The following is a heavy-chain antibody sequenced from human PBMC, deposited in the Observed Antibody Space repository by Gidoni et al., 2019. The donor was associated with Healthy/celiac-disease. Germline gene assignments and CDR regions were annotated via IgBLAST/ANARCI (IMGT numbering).Heavy chain of an antibody. D-gene: IGHD6-6*01. CDR3: ARDRPPEGYYYYGMDV. CDR1: GYTFTSYA. Sequence: QVQLVQSGAEVKKPGASVKVSCKASGYTFTSYAMHWVRQAPVQRLEWMGWINAGNGNTKYSQKFQGRFTITRDTSASTAYMELSSLRSEDTAVYYCARDRPPEGYYYYGMDVWGQGTTVTVSS. J-gene: IGHJ6*02. CDR2: INAGNGNT. V-gene: IGHV1-3*01.